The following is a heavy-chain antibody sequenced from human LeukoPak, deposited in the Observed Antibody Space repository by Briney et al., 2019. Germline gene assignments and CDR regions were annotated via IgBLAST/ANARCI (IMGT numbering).Heavy chain of an antibody. CDR3: ARARRGYSYGPFDY. CDR2: IYYSGST. CDR1: GGSISSYY. D-gene: IGHD5-18*01. Sequence: PSETLSLTCTVSGGSISSYYWSWIRQPPGKGLEWIGYIYYSGSTNYNPSLKSRVTISVDTSKNQFSLKLSSVTAADTAVYYCARARRGYSYGPFDYWGQGTLVTVSS. J-gene: IGHJ4*02. V-gene: IGHV4-59*01.